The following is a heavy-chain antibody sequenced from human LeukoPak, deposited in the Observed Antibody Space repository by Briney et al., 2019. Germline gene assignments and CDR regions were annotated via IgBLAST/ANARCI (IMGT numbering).Heavy chain of an antibody. Sequence: SVKVSFKASGSSFSSYAISWVRQAPGQGLEWMGGIIPIFGTANYAQKFQGRVTITAGESTSTAYMELSSLRSEDTAVYYCARDLPQTGGDYWGQGTLVTVSS. CDR1: GSSFSSYA. V-gene: IGHV1-69*13. CDR3: ARDLPQTGGDY. D-gene: IGHD4-23*01. CDR2: IIPIFGTA. J-gene: IGHJ4*02.